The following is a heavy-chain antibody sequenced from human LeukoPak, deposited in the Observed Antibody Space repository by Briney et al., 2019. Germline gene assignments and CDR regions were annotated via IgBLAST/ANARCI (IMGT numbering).Heavy chain of an antibody. V-gene: IGHV1-46*01. D-gene: IGHD6-19*01. Sequence: GASVTVSCKASGYTFTSYYMHWVRQAPGQGLEWMGLLNPGGGSTIYAQNFQGRVTMTRDTSTSTVYMELSSLRSEDTAVYYCATSHSSNSLFDYWGQGTLVTVSS. CDR3: ATSHSSNSLFDY. CDR1: GYTFTSYY. CDR2: LNPGGGST. J-gene: IGHJ4*02.